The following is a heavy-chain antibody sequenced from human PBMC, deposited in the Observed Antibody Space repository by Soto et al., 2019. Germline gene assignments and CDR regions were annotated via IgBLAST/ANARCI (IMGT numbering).Heavy chain of an antibody. CDR2: ISAYNGNT. Sequence: ASVKVSCKASGYTFTSYGISWVRQAPGQGLEWMGWISAYNGNTNYAQKLQGRVTMTTDTSTSTAYMELRSLRSDDTAVYYCARTSGGAVAVPFDYWGHGTLVTVSS. V-gene: IGHV1-18*04. D-gene: IGHD6-19*01. CDR3: ARTSGGAVAVPFDY. CDR1: GYTFTSYG. J-gene: IGHJ4*01.